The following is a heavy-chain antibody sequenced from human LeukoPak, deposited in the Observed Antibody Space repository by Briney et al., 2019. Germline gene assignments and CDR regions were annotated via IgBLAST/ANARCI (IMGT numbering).Heavy chain of an antibody. V-gene: IGHV3-11*01. CDR3: ARGTPVTGSLYY. CDR2: ISSGGSTI. CDR1: GFTFSDYS. J-gene: IGHJ4*02. Sequence: PGGSLRLSCTASGFTFSDYSMHWIRQTPGKGLEWLSDISSGGSTIHYADSVRGRFTISRDNAKNSLYLQMNSLRADDTAVYYCARGTPVTGSLYYWGQGTLVTVSS. D-gene: IGHD6-19*01.